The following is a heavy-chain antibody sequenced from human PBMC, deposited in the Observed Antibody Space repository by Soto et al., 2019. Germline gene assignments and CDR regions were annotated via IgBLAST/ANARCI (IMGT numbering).Heavy chain of an antibody. CDR2: ISGSGGSP. D-gene: IGHD2-21*02. J-gene: IGHJ6*02. V-gene: IGHV3-23*01. CDR3: DKGGSDPALYGMDV. CDR1: GFTFSSYA. Sequence: PGGSLRLSCAASGFTFSSYAMSWVRQAPGKGLEWVSAISGSGGSPSYADSVKGRFTISRDNSKNTLYLQMNSLRAEDTAVYYCDKGGSDPALYGMDVWGQGTTVTVSS.